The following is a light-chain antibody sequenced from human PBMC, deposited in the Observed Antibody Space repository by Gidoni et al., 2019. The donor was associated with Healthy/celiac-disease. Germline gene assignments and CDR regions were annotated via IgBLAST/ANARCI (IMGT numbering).Light chain of an antibody. CDR1: KLGDKS. V-gene: IGLV3-1*01. Sequence: SYELTQPPSVSVSPGQTASITCSGDKLGDKSACWYQQKPGQSPVLVIYQDSKRPSVIPERFSGSNSGNTATLTISGTQAMDEADYYCQAWDSSTVVFGGGTKLTVL. CDR2: QDS. J-gene: IGLJ2*01. CDR3: QAWDSSTVV.